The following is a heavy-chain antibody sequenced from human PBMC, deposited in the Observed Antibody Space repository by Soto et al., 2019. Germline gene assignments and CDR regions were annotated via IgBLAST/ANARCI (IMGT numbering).Heavy chain of an antibody. J-gene: IGHJ4*02. CDR3: ARAFFRYCSSTSCYRSSQQQPGPYGY. CDR1: GGSISSGGYY. Sequence: SETLSLTCTVSGGSISSGGYYWSWIRQHPGKGLEWIGYIYYSGSTYYNPSLKSRVTISVDTSKNQFSPKLSSVTAADTAVYYCARAFFRYCSSTSCYRSSQQQPGPYGYWGQGTLVTVSS. D-gene: IGHD2-2*01. V-gene: IGHV4-31*03. CDR2: IYYSGST.